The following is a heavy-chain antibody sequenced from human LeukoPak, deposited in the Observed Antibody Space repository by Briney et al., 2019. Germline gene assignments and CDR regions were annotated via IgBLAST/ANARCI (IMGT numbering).Heavy chain of an antibody. CDR2: IIPIFGTA. Sequence: GSSLKLSCTASGGTFSSYAISWVRQAPGQGLEWMGGIIPIFGTAYYAQTFQGRVTITTDESTSTAYMELSSLRSEATAVYYCARGRGSLFDDWGQGSLVAVSS. D-gene: IGHD3-10*01. CDR1: GGTFSSYA. V-gene: IGHV1-69*05. J-gene: IGHJ4*02. CDR3: ARGRGSLFDD.